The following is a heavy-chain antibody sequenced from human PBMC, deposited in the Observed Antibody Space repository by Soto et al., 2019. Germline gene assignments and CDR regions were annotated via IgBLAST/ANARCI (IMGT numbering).Heavy chain of an antibody. CDR3: ARAGAYYYDSSGFAAFDI. Sequence: ASVKVSCKACGGTFSSYAISWVRQAPGQGLEWMGGIIPIFGTANYAQKFQGRVTITADESTSTAYMELSSLRSEDTAVYYCARAGAYYYDSSGFAAFDIWGQGTMVTVSS. CDR1: GGTFSSYA. V-gene: IGHV1-69*13. CDR2: IIPIFGTA. D-gene: IGHD3-22*01. J-gene: IGHJ3*02.